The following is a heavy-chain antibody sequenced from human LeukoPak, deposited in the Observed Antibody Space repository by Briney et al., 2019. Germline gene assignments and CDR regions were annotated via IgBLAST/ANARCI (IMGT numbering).Heavy chain of an antibody. CDR2: IKSKTDGGTT. V-gene: IGHV3-15*01. Sequence: GGSLRLSCAVFGFSLSSYGMHWVRQAPGKGLEWVGRIKSKTDGGTTDYVAPVEGRFTISRDDSKTMLYLQMSSLKTEDTAVYYCATGGGFGELLFDPWGQGTLVTVSS. D-gene: IGHD3-10*01. CDR3: ATGGGFGELLFDP. J-gene: IGHJ5*02. CDR1: GFSLSSYG.